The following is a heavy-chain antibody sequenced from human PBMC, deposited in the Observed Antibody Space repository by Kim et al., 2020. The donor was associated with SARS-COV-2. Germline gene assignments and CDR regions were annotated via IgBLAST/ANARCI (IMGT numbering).Heavy chain of an antibody. CDR3: ARDRRELELLYYYYYGMDV. V-gene: IGHV1-69*13. CDR2: IIPIFGTA. J-gene: IGHJ6*02. Sequence: SVKVSCKASGGTFSSYAISWVRQAPGQGLEWMGGIIPIFGTANYAQKFQGRVTITADESTSTAYMELSSLRSEDTAVYYCARDRRELELLYYYYYGMDVWGQGTTVTVSS. CDR1: GGTFSSYA. D-gene: IGHD1-7*01.